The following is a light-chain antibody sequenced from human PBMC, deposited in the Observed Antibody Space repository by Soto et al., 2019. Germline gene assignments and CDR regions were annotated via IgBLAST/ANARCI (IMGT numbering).Light chain of an antibody. CDR1: QSVSSSY. Sequence: EIVLTQSPGTLSLSPGERATLSCRASQSVSSSYLAWYQQKPGQAPRLLIYDASNRATGIPARFSGSGSGTDFTLTISSLEPEDFAVYYCQQRNNWPPVTFGGGTQFDIK. CDR3: QQRNNWPPVT. J-gene: IGKJ4*01. V-gene: IGKV3D-20*02. CDR2: DAS.